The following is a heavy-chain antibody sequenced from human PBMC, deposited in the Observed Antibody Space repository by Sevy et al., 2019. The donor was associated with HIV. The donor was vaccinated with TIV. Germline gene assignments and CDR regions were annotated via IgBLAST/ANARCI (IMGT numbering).Heavy chain of an antibody. Sequence: GGSLRLSCAASGFTFSSYSMNWVRQAPGKGLEWVSSISSSSSYIYYADSVKGRFTSSRDNAKNSLYLQMNSLRAEDTAVYYCARDRHYYDSSGYYLFDYWGQGTLVTVSS. D-gene: IGHD3-22*01. J-gene: IGHJ4*02. CDR1: GFTFSSYS. V-gene: IGHV3-21*01. CDR3: ARDRHYYDSSGYYLFDY. CDR2: ISSSSSYI.